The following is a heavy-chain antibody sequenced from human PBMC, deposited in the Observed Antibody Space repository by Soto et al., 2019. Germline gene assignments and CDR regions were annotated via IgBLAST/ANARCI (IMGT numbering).Heavy chain of an antibody. J-gene: IGHJ6*02. CDR3: GKPDTDWAV. V-gene: IGHV3-23*01. Sequence: GGSLRLSCAASGFTFSSYAMSWVRQAPGKGLEWVSSISGSGRSTYYADSVKGRFTISRDNSKNTLYLQMNSLRAEDTALYFCGKPDTDWAVWGQGTTVIVSS. CDR1: GFTFSSYA. CDR2: ISGSGRST. D-gene: IGHD5-18*01.